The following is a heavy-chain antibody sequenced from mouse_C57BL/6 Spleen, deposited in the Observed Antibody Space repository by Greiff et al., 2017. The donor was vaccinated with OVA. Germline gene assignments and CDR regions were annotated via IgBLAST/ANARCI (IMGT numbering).Heavy chain of an antibody. J-gene: IGHJ1*03. CDR1: GFTFSDYG. Sequence: EVQRVESGGGLVQPGGSLKLSCAASGFTFSDYGMAWVRQAPRKGPEWVAFISNLAYSIYYADTVTGRFTISREDAKNTLYLEMSSLRSEDTAMYYCARQGYGNYSYWYFDVWGTGTTVTVSS. V-gene: IGHV5-15*01. CDR2: ISNLAYSI. D-gene: IGHD2-10*02. CDR3: ARQGYGNYSYWYFDV.